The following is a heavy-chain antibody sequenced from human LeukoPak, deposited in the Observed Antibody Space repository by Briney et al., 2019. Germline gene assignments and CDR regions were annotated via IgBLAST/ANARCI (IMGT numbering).Heavy chain of an antibody. V-gene: IGHV4-4*02. CDR1: GTSISLSNW. J-gene: IGHJ5*02. CDR2: IYHSGTT. D-gene: IGHD6-13*01. Sequence: SETLSLTCVVSGTSISLSNWWTWVRQPPGKGLEWIGEIYHSGTTNYNPPLKSRVAISVDKSKNQFSLKLSYVTAADRAVYYCASVDSAAAGTVEYNWFDPWGHGTLVTVSS. CDR3: ASVDSAAAGTVEYNWFDP.